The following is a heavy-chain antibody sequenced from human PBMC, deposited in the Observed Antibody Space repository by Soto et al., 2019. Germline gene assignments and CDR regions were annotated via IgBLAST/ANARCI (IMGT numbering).Heavy chain of an antibody. D-gene: IGHD6-19*01. CDR1: GVTFISYA. CDR3: ARDSVRSSGWYLFDY. Sequence: SVNAQCKASGVTFISYAISCLRQARGQGLEWMGGIIPIFGTANYAQKFQGRVTITADESTSTAYMELSSLRSEDTAVYYCARDSVRSSGWYLFDYWGQGTLVTVSS. J-gene: IGHJ4*02. V-gene: IGHV1-69*13. CDR2: IIPIFGTA.